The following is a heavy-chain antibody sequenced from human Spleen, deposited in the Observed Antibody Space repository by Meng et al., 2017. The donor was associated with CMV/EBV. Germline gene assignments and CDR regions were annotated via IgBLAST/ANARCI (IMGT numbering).Heavy chain of an antibody. Sequence: GESLKISCAASGFTFTTYSFNWVRQAPGKGLEWVSSINSRSSFIYYADSVKGRFTISRDNAKKSLYLQMNSLRAEDTAAYYCAKGQTTVESWNHYFGMDVWGQGTTVTVSS. J-gene: IGHJ6*02. V-gene: IGHV3-21*04. CDR3: AKGQTTVESWNHYFGMDV. D-gene: IGHD4-11*01. CDR1: GFTFTTYS. CDR2: INSRSSFI.